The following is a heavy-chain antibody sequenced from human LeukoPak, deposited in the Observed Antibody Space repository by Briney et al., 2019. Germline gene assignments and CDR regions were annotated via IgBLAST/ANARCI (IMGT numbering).Heavy chain of an antibody. J-gene: IGHJ4*02. Sequence: GGSLRLSCAASGFTFSTYVMNWFRQAPGKGLGWVAVISYDGSHKYYADSVRGRFTISRDNSKNTLYLQMNSLRAEDTAVYYCARTGETMVRGVIIGFPIDYWGQGTLVTVSS. CDR2: ISYDGSHK. V-gene: IGHV3-30-3*01. CDR1: GFTFSTYV. D-gene: IGHD3-10*01. CDR3: ARTGETMVRGVIIGFPIDY.